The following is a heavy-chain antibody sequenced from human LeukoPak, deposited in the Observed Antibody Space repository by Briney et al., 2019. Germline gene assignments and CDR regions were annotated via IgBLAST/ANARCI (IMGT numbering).Heavy chain of an antibody. CDR2: IRGKTDGGTT. J-gene: IGHJ4*02. CDR3: ILAAAGPAY. D-gene: IGHD6-13*01. Sequence: AGGSLRLSCAASGFTFSNAWMTWVRQAFGKGPEWVGRIRGKTDGGTTDYAAPVKGRFTISRDDSKNTLYLQMNSLTTEDTAVYYCILAAAGPAYWGQGALVTVSS. CDR1: GFTFSNAW. V-gene: IGHV3-15*01.